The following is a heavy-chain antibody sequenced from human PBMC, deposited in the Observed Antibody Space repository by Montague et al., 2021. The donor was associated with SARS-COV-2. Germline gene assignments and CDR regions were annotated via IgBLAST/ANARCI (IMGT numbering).Heavy chain of an antibody. CDR2: IDWDDDK. J-gene: IGHJ6*02. Sequence: PALVKPTQTPTLTCTFSGFSLSTSGMCVSWIRQPPGKALEWLARIDWDDDKYYSTSLKTRLTISKDTSKNQVVLTMTNMDPVDTATYYCARTAGTDYTGYYYYAMDVWGQRTTVTVSS. V-gene: IGHV2-70*11. D-gene: IGHD3-10*01. CDR1: GFSLSTSGMC. CDR3: ARTAGTDYTGYYYYAMDV.